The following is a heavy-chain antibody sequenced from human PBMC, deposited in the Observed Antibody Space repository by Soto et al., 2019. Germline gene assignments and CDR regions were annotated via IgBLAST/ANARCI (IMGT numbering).Heavy chain of an antibody. J-gene: IGHJ4*02. CDR3: ARDLGYYDSSGYYY. D-gene: IGHD3-22*01. V-gene: IGHV1-69*04. Sequence: SVKVSCKASGGTFSSYTISWVRQAPGQGLEWMGRIIPILGIANYAQKFQGRVTITADKSTSTAYMELSSLRSEDTAVYYCARDLGYYDSSGYYYWGQETLVTVSS. CDR2: IIPILGIA. CDR1: GGTFSSYT.